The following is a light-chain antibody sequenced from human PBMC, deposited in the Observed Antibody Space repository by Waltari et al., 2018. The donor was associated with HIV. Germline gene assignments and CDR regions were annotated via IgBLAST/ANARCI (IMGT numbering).Light chain of an antibody. CDR3: QQYNKWPRT. J-gene: IGKJ4*02. Sequence: EIVMTQSPATLSVSPGERATLSCRASENINTTLAWYQLKPGQAPRLLISGAYTRATGIPARFSGSGSGTDFTLNIGTLQSEDFAVYYCQQYNKWPRTFGRGTKVEI. CDR2: GAY. V-gene: IGKV3-15*01. CDR1: ENINTT.